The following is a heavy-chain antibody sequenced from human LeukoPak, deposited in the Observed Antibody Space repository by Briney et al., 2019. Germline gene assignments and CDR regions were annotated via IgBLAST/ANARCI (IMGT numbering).Heavy chain of an antibody. Sequence: TSETLSLTCIVSGGSITSYYWSWIRQPPGKGLEWIGYISYSGSTNYNPSLKSPVTISVDTSKNQFSLKLSSVTAADTAVYYCARHEYSSSWVLDYWGQGTLVTVSS. J-gene: IGHJ4*02. CDR1: GGSITSYY. D-gene: IGHD6-13*01. CDR3: ARHEYSSSWVLDY. CDR2: ISYSGST. V-gene: IGHV4-59*08.